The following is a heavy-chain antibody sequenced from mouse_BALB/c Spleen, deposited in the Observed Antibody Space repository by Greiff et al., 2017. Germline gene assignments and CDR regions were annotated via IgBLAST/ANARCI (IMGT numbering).Heavy chain of an antibody. V-gene: IGHV5-9-3*01. Sequence: EVHLVESGGGLVKPGGSLKLSCAASGFTFSSYAMSWVRQTPEKRLEWVATISSGGSYTYYPDSVKGRFTISRDNAKNTLYLQMSSLRSEDTAMYYCARHRGEPPAAMDYWGQGTTLTVSS. CDR1: GFTFSSYA. CDR2: ISSGGSYT. CDR3: ARHRGEPPAAMDY. D-gene: IGHD1-2*01. J-gene: IGHJ2*01.